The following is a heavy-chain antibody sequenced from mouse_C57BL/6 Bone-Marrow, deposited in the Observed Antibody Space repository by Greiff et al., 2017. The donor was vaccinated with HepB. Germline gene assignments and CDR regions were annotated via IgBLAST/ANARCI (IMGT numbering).Heavy chain of an antibody. D-gene: IGHD1-1*01. CDR1: GYSITSGYY. Sequence: VQLKESGPGLVKPSQSLSLTCSVTGYSITSGYYWNWIRQFPGNKLEWMGYISYDGSNNYNPSLKNRISITRDTSKNQFFLKLNSVTTEDTATYYCARDYYGSRREYFDVWGTGTTVTVSS. V-gene: IGHV3-6*01. CDR3: ARDYYGSRREYFDV. CDR2: ISYDGSN. J-gene: IGHJ1*03.